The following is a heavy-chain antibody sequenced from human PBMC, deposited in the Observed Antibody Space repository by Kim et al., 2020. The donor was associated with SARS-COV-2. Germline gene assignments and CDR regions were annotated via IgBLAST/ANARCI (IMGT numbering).Heavy chain of an antibody. CDR1: GGSISSSSYY. D-gene: IGHD3-22*01. V-gene: IGHV4-39*01. Sequence: SETLSLTCTVSGGSISSSSYYWGWIRQPPGKGLEWIGSIYYSGSTYYNPSLKSRVTISVDTSKNQFSLKLSSVTAADTAVYYCASPQPIVVVISTPNDAFDIWGQGTMVTVSS. CDR2: IYYSGST. CDR3: ASPQPIVVVISTPNDAFDI. J-gene: IGHJ3*02.